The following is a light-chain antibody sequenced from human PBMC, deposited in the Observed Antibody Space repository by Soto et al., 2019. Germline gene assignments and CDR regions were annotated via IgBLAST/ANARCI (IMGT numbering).Light chain of an antibody. Sequence: EIVLTQSPGTLSLSPGERATLSCRASQSVSSSYLAWYQQKPGQAHRLLIYGASSRATGIPDRFSGSGSGTDFTLTISGLEPADFAVNYCQQYGSSPFTFGPGTKVDIK. CDR3: QQYGSSPFT. V-gene: IGKV3-20*01. CDR2: GAS. J-gene: IGKJ3*01. CDR1: QSVSSSY.